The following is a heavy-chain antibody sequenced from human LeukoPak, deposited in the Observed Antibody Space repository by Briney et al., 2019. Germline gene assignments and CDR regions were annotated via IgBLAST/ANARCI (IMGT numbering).Heavy chain of an antibody. CDR1: GFTFSSSW. CDR3: ARSPGDILTGYYLIFDY. J-gene: IGHJ4*02. V-gene: IGHV3-74*01. D-gene: IGHD3-9*01. Sequence: GGSLRLSCAASGFTFSSSWMHWVRQAPGKGLVWVSRINSDGSTISYADSVKGRFTISRDNAKNTLYLQMNSLRAEDTAVYYCARSPGDILTGYYLIFDYWGQGTLVTVSS. CDR2: INSDGSTI.